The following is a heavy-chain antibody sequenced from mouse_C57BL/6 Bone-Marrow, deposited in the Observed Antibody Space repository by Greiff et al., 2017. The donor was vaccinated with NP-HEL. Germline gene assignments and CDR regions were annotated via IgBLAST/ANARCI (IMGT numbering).Heavy chain of an antibody. CDR2: IYPGDGDT. D-gene: IGHD1-1*01. CDR3: ARFPTVVPDWYFDV. Sequence: QVQLQQSGPELVKPGASVKISCKASGYAFSSSWMNWVKQRPGKGLEWIGRIYPGDGDTNYNGKFKGKATLTADKSSSTAYMQLSSLTSEASAVYFCARFPTVVPDWYFDVWGTGTTVTVSS. J-gene: IGHJ1*03. CDR1: GYAFSSSW. V-gene: IGHV1-82*01.